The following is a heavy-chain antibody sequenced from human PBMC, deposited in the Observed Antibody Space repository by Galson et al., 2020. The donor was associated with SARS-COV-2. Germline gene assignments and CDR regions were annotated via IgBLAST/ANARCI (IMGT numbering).Heavy chain of an antibody. D-gene: IGHD2-15*01. CDR1: GGSFSDYY. J-gene: IGHJ5*02. V-gene: IGHV4-34*01. CDR2: INHRGSS. Sequence: PGGSLRLSCAVYGGSFSDYYWTWIRQPPGKGLEWIGEINHRGSSNYNPSLKSRVTMSVDTSKNQFSLRLNSVTAADTSVYYCARAPAFQDLLLFKACGLSDLSGNWFDPWGQGTLVTVSS. CDR3: ARAPAFQDLLLFKACGLSDLSGNWFDP.